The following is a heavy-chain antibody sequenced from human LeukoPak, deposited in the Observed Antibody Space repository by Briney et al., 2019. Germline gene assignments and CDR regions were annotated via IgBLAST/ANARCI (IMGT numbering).Heavy chain of an antibody. CDR3: AKTFDPYSYALDGLDV. D-gene: IGHD3-10*01. CDR2: ILSDGTDE. V-gene: IGHV3-30*18. CDR1: GFTFSRYA. J-gene: IGHJ6*02. Sequence: AGRSLRLSCEASGFTFSRYAMHWVRQAPGKGLEWVALILSDGTDEYYGDSVKGRFTISRDNSKNTLYLQMNSLRAEDTAIYYCAKTFDPYSYALDGLDVWGQGTTVTVSS.